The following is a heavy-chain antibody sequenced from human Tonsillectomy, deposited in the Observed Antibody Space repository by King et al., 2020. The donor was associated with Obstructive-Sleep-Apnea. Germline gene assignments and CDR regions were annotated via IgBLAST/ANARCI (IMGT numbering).Heavy chain of an antibody. J-gene: IGHJ4*02. Sequence: VQLQESGPGLVKPSQTLSLTCAVSGGSISSGGYSWSWIRQPPGKGLEWIGYIYYSGSTYYNPSLKSRVTISVDTSKNQFSLKLSSVTAADTAVYYCARSYGSGSYYNWRGPTLYYFDYWGQGTLVTVSS. V-gene: IGHV4-30-4*07. CDR3: ARSYGSGSYYNWRGPTLYYFDY. CDR2: IYYSGST. D-gene: IGHD3-10*01. CDR1: GGSISSGGYS.